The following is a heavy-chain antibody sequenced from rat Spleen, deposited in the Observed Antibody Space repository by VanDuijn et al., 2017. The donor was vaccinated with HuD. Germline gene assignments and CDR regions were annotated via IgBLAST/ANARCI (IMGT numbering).Heavy chain of an antibody. J-gene: IGHJ2*01. CDR3: ARRHYGYTDYFDY. CDR2: ITNIGGNT. CDR1: GFTFNNYW. Sequence: EVQLVESGGGLVQPGRSLKLSCAASGFTFNNYWMTWIRQAPGKGLEWVASITNIGGNTFYPDSVRGRFSVSRDNAKRSLYLQMDSLRSEDTATYYCARRHYGYTDYFDYWGQGVMVTVSS. V-gene: IGHV5-31*01. D-gene: IGHD1-9*01.